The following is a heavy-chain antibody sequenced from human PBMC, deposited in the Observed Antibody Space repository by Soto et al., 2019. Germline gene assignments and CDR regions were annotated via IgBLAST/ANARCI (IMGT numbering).Heavy chain of an antibody. J-gene: IGHJ6*02. D-gene: IGHD3-10*01. CDR3: AIGTWFGELSTPASDYYYGMDV. V-gene: IGHV1-18*01. Sequence: ASVKVSCKASGYTFTSYGISWVRQAPGQGLEWMGWISAYNGNTNYAQKLQGRVTMTTDTSTSTAYMELRSLRSDDTAVYYCAIGTWFGELSTPASDYYYGMDVWGQGTTVTVSS. CDR1: GYTFTSYG. CDR2: ISAYNGNT.